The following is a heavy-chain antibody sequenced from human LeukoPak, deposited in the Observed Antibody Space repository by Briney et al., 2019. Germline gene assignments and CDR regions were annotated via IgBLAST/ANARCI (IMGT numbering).Heavy chain of an antibody. Sequence: GKSLRLSCTASGFSFTNYAMHWVRQAPGKGLEWVAGIHFDGSNKYYADSVKGRFTISRDNAKASLHLQLNSLRAEDTAIYYCARDMFIATNFDALDIWGQGTMVTVSS. CDR2: IHFDGSNK. CDR3: ARDMFIATNFDALDI. V-gene: IGHV3-33*01. CDR1: GFSFTNYA. D-gene: IGHD2-21*01. J-gene: IGHJ3*02.